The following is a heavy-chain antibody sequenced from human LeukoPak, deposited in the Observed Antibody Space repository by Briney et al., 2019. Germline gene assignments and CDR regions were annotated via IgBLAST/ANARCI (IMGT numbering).Heavy chain of an antibody. CDR1: GFTVSNNY. V-gene: IGHV3-21*01. J-gene: IGHJ4*02. CDR2: ISSTSSYI. CDR3: AKTGGRGDPFDY. D-gene: IGHD2-21*02. Sequence: GGSLRLSCAASGFTVSNNYMIWVRQAPGKGLQWVSSISSTSSYINYADSVKGRFTISRDNAENSLYLEVNSLRVEDTAVYYCAKTGGRGDPFDYWGQGTLVTVSS.